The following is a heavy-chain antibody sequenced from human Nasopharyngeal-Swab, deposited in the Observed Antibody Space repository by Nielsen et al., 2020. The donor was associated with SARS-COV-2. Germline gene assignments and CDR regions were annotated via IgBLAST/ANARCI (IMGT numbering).Heavy chain of an antibody. Sequence: SLKISCAASGFTFSDYYMSWIRQAPGKGLEWVSYISSSGSTIYYADSVKGRFTTSRDNAKNSLYLQMNSLRAEDTAVYYCARGLWSSLRLLGGMDVWGQGTTVTVSS. J-gene: IGHJ6*02. CDR2: ISSSGSTI. CDR1: GFTFSDYY. D-gene: IGHD4/OR15-4a*01. CDR3: ARGLWSSLRLLGGMDV. V-gene: IGHV3-11*04.